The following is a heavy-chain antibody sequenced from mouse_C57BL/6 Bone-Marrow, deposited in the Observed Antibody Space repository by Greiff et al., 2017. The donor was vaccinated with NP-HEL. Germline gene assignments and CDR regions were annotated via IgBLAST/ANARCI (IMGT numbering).Heavy chain of an antibody. CDR3: TTEGNYVY. J-gene: IGHJ2*01. V-gene: IGHV14-4*01. D-gene: IGHD2-1*01. Sequence: EVQLQQSGAELVRPGASVKLSCTASGFNIKDDYMHWVKQRPEQGLEWIGWIDPENGDTEYASKFQGKATITADTSSNTAYLQLSSLTSEDTAVYYCTTEGNYVYWGQGTTLTVSS. CDR2: IDPENGDT. CDR1: GFNIKDDY.